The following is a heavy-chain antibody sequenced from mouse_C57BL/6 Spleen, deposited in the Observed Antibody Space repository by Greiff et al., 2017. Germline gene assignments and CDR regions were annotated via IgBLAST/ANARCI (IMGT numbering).Heavy chain of an antibody. V-gene: IGHV1-76*01. CDR2: IYPGSGNT. CDR1: GYTFTDYY. Sequence: VKLMESGAELVRPGASVKLSCKASGYTFTDYYINWVKQRPGQGLEWIARIYPGSGNTYYNEKFKGKATLTAEKSSSTAYMQLSSLTSEDSAVYFCARGDYGFAYWGQGTLVTVSA. J-gene: IGHJ3*01. D-gene: IGHD2-4*01. CDR3: ARGDYGFAY.